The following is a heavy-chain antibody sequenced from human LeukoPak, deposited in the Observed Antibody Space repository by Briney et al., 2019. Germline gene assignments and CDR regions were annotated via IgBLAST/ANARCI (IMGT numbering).Heavy chain of an antibody. CDR2: ISANSPNT. J-gene: IGHJ4*02. V-gene: IGHV3-23*01. CDR3: AKPKPPGSY. CDR1: GFNIGSYA. Sequence: GGSLRLSCAASGFNIGSYAMYRVRQAPGKGLEWVSAISANSPNTYYAESVRGRFTISRDNSKNTLYLQMNSLRAEDTAVYYCAKPKPPGSYWGQGTLVTVSS. D-gene: IGHD1-14*01.